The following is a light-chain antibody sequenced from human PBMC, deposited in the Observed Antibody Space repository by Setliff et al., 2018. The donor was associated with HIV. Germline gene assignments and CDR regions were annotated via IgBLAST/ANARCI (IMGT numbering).Light chain of an antibody. Sequence: SALTQPRSVSGSPGQSVTISCTGTSSDVGGYNYVSWYQQHPGKAPNLMIYDVSKRPSGVPDRFSGSKSGNTASLTISGLQAEDEADYYCCSYAGSYTFVFGSGTKVT. CDR1: SSDVGGYNY. CDR2: DVS. J-gene: IGLJ1*01. CDR3: CSYAGSYTFV. V-gene: IGLV2-11*01.